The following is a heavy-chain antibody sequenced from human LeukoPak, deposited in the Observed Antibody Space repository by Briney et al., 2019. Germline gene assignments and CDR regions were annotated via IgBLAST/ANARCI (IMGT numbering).Heavy chain of an antibody. CDR3: ARQRSRGQSFPDYYYYYGMDV. CDR1: GGSVSRGSYY. V-gene: IGHV4-61*01. Sequence: SETLSLTCTVSGGSVSRGSYYWSWIRQPPGKGLEWIGYIYYSASTNYNPSLKSRVTISVDTSKNQVSLKLSSMTVADTAVYYCARQRSRGQSFPDYYYYYGMDVWGQGTTVTVSS. D-gene: IGHD5-18*01. CDR2: IYYSAST. J-gene: IGHJ6*02.